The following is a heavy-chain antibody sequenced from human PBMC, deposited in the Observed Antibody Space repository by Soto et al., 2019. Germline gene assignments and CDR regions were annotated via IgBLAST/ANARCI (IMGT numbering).Heavy chain of an antibody. CDR2: ISFDGNNI. V-gene: IGHV3-30-3*01. Sequence: GGSLRLSCASSGFNFSFYAMHWVRQTPGKGLEWVAVISFDGNNIYYADSVRGRFTISRDSSKNTLYLQMNSLRAEDTAVYYCAKVNDFWSGYYQFDPWGQGTLVTVSS. CDR1: GFNFSFYA. J-gene: IGHJ5*02. D-gene: IGHD3-3*01. CDR3: AKVNDFWSGYYQFDP.